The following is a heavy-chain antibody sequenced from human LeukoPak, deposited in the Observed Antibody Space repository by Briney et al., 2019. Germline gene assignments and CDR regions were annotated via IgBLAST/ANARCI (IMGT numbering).Heavy chain of an antibody. CDR2: MNADSGNT. CDR1: GYTFTSYD. V-gene: IGHV1-8*01. Sequence: ASVKVSCKASGYTFTSYDINWVRQATGQGLEWMGWMNADSGNTDCAQKFQGRVTMTRDTSINTAYMELNSLTSEDTAVYYCARGRWEVGSNHWGQGTLVTVSS. J-gene: IGHJ5*02. D-gene: IGHD1-26*01. CDR3: ARGRWEVGSNH.